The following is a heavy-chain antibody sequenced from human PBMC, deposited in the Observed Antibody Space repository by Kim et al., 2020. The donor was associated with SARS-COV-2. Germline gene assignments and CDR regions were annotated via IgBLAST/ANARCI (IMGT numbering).Heavy chain of an antibody. Sequence: SETLSLTCTVSGGSISSYYWSWIRQPPGKGLEWIGYIYYSGSTNYNPSLKSRVTISVDTSKNQFSLKLSSVTAADTAVYYCARELTYYYDSSGYSHGWFDPWGQGTLVTVSS. CDR2: IYYSGST. J-gene: IGHJ5*02. CDR1: GGSISSYY. CDR3: ARELTYYYDSSGYSHGWFDP. D-gene: IGHD3-22*01. V-gene: IGHV4-59*12.